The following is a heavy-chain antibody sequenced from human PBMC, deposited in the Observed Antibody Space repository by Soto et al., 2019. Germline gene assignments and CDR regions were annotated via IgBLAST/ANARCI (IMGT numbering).Heavy chain of an antibody. D-gene: IGHD2-21*01. CDR1: GGSISSYY. Sequence: SEPLSLTCTVSGGSISSYYWSWIRQPPGKGLEWIGYIYYSGSTNYNPSLKSRVTISVDTSKNQFSLKLSSVTAADTAVYYCARRLGEPNEFDPWGQGTLVTVSS. V-gene: IGHV4-59*01. J-gene: IGHJ5*02. CDR3: ARRLGEPNEFDP. CDR2: IYYSGST.